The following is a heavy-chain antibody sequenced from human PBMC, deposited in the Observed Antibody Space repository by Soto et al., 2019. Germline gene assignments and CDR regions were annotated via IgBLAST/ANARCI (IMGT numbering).Heavy chain of an antibody. CDR1: GFTFSSYE. CDR2: ISSSGSTI. V-gene: IGHV3-48*03. D-gene: IGHD6-19*01. J-gene: IGHJ4*02. Sequence: EVQLVESGGGLVQPGGSLRLSCAASGFTFSSYEMNWVRQAPGKGLEWVSYISSSGSTIYYADSVKGRFTISRDNAKNSLYLQTNSLRAEDTAVYYCARDSGYSSGWYNYWGQGTLVTVSS. CDR3: ARDSGYSSGWYNY.